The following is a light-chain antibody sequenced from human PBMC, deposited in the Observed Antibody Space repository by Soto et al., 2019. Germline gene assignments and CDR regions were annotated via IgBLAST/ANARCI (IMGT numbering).Light chain of an antibody. Sequence: SYELTQPPSVSVAPGQTAIVTCDGNNIGSNSVHWYQQKPGRAPVLVVYADSDRPSGVPERFSGSNSGNTATLTISRVEAGDEADYYCQVWDSSTDDLYVFGPGTKV. CDR2: ADS. J-gene: IGLJ1*01. CDR1: NIGSNS. CDR3: QVWDSSTDDLYV. V-gene: IGLV3-21*02.